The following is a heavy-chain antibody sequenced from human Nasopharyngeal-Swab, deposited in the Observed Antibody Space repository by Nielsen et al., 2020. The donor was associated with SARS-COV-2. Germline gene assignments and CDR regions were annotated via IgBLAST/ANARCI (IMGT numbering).Heavy chain of an antibody. D-gene: IGHD3-10*01. Sequence: RQAPGKGLEWIGEINYSGSTNYNPSLNSRLTISIDRSKNQLSLKLRSVTAADTSVYYCARETGSGSYFGMDVWGQGTTVTVSS. CDR2: INYSGST. CDR3: ARETGSGSYFGMDV. J-gene: IGHJ6*02. V-gene: IGHV4-34*01.